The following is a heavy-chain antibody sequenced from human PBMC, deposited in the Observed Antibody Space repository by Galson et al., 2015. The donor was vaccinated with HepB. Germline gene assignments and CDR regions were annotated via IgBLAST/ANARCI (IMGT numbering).Heavy chain of an antibody. CDR1: GFTFSSYA. CDR2: ISGSGGST. Sequence: SLRLSCAASGFTFSSYAMSWVRQAPGKGLEWVSAISGSGGSTYYADSVKGRFTISRDNSKNTLYLQMNSLRAEDTAVYYCAKGGTMIVVVFDYWGQGTLVTVSS. CDR3: AKGGTMIVVVFDY. D-gene: IGHD3-22*01. V-gene: IGHV3-23*01. J-gene: IGHJ4*02.